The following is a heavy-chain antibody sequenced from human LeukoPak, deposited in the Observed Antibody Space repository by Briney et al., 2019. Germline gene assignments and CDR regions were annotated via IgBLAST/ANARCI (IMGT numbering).Heavy chain of an antibody. CDR3: AKANGAIFGVAGYFDY. D-gene: IGHD3-3*02. V-gene: IGHV3-23*01. CDR2: ISGSGLST. Sequence: GGSLRLSCAASGFTFYDYGMTWVRQAPGKGLEWVSTISGSGLSTYYADSVKGRFTISRDNSKNTLDLKMNSLRAEDTAVYYCAKANGAIFGVAGYFDYWGQGTLVTVSS. J-gene: IGHJ4*02. CDR1: GFTFYDYG.